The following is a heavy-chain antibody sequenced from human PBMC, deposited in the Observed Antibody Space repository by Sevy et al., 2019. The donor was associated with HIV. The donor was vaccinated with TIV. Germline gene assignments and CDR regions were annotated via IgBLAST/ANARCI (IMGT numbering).Heavy chain of an antibody. D-gene: IGHD6-13*01. V-gene: IGHV4-59*01. Sequence: SETLSLTCTVSGGSINNYFWSWIRQPPGKGLEWIGYIYYSGSTNYNPSLKSRVTISVDTSKNQLSLKLSSVTAADTAVYYCARESIVAVGDFDYWGQGTLVTVSS. CDR1: GGSINNYF. J-gene: IGHJ4*02. CDR2: IYYSGST. CDR3: ARESIVAVGDFDY.